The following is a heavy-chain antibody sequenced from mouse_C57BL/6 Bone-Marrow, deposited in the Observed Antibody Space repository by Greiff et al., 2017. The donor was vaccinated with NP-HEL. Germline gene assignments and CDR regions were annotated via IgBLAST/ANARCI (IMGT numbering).Heavy chain of an antibody. CDR2: ISNGGGST. CDR1: GFTFSDYY. CDR3: ASSTVVPFAY. D-gene: IGHD1-1*01. Sequence: EVQRVESGGGLVQPGGSLKLSCAASGFTFSDYYMYWVRQTPEKRLEWVAYISNGGGSTYYPDTVKGRFTISRDNAKNTLYLQMSRLKSEDTAMYYCASSTVVPFAYWGQGTLVTVSA. V-gene: IGHV5-12*01. J-gene: IGHJ3*01.